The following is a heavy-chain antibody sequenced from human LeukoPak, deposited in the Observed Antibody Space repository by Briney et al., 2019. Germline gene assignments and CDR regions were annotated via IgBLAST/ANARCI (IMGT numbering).Heavy chain of an antibody. CDR1: GFTFSSYA. D-gene: IGHD6-19*01. Sequence: GGSLRLSCAASGFTFSSYAMNWVRQAPGKGLEWVSTISGGGDDTYYADSVRGRFTISRDNSKNTLFLQMNSLRAEDTAIYYCAKGERAVTGRYFDYWGQGTLVTVSS. CDR2: ISGGGDDT. V-gene: IGHV3-23*01. CDR3: AKGERAVTGRYFDY. J-gene: IGHJ4*02.